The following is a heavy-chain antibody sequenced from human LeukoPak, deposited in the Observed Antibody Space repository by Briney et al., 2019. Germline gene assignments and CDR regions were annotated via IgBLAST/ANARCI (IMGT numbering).Heavy chain of an antibody. CDR1: GFTFSSYS. J-gene: IGHJ4*02. Sequence: AGGSLRLSCAASGFTFSSYSMNWVRQAPGKGLEWVSSISSSSSYIYYADSVKGRFTISRDNAKNTLYLQMNSLRAEDTAVYYCAKEPSSSGSLRGAPFDYWGQGTLVTVSS. CDR3: AKEPSSSGSLRGAPFDY. CDR2: ISSSSSYI. D-gene: IGHD6-19*01. V-gene: IGHV3-21*04.